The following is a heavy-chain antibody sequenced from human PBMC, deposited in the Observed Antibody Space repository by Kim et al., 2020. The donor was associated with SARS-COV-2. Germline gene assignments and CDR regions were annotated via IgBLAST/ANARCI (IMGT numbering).Heavy chain of an antibody. CDR3: ARDRSIPFDY. CDR2: P. D-gene: IGHD6-6*01. Sequence: PTYAQGFTGRFVFSLDTSVSPAYLQISSLKAEDTAVYYCARDRSIPFDYWGQGTLVTVSS. V-gene: IGHV7-4-1*02. J-gene: IGHJ4*02.